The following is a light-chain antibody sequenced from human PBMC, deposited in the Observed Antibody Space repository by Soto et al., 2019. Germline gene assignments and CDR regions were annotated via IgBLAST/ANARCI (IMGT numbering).Light chain of an antibody. CDR1: QSVSSSF. CDR3: QQYDSSMYT. Sequence: IVLTQSPGTLSLSPGERATLSCRASQSVSSSFFAWYQQQPGQAPRLLIYGASSRATGIPNRFSGSASGTDFTLTISRLEPEDFAMYYCQQYDSSMYTFGEGTKLDIK. J-gene: IGKJ2*01. CDR2: GAS. V-gene: IGKV3-20*01.